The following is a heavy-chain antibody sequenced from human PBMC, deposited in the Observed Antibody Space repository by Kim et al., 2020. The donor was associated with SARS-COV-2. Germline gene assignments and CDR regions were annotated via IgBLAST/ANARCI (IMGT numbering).Heavy chain of an antibody. Sequence: GESLKISCKGSGYNFLTYWIAWVRQMPGKGLEWMGIIYPYDSDTIYSPSFQGRVTISVDKTMSAADLQWSSLKASDTVMYFCATRQGDAFDIWGLGTSVTAS. CDR3: ATRQGDAFDI. J-gene: IGHJ3*02. CDR1: GYNFLTYW. V-gene: IGHV5-51*01. CDR2: IYPYDSDT.